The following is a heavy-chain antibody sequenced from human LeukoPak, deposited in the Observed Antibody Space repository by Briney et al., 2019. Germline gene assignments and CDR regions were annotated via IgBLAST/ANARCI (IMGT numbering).Heavy chain of an antibody. Sequence: GGSLRLSCAASGFTFNHYAMSWVRQAPGRGLEWVSSISGGGDTTWYVDSAKGRFTISRDNSQSTLYLQMNGLRAEDTAVYYCVRGMTAPDYWGQGSLVTVSS. D-gene: IGHD2-21*02. CDR2: ISGGGDTT. CDR3: VRGMTAPDY. J-gene: IGHJ4*02. V-gene: IGHV3-23*01. CDR1: GFTFNHYA.